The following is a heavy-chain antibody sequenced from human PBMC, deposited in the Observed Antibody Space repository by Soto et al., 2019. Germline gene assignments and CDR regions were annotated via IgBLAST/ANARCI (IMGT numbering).Heavy chain of an antibody. J-gene: IGHJ4*02. CDR2: ISYDGSNK. CDR3: ARDRLRLGELSLLGYFDY. CDR1: GFTFSRHT. V-gene: IGHV3-30*04. D-gene: IGHD3-16*02. Sequence: QVPLEESGGGMVQPGRSLRLSCAASGFTFSRHTMHWVRQAPGKGLEWMASISYDGSNKYYADSVKGRFTISRDNSKNTLSVKMDSLRAEDTAVYYCARDRLRLGELSLLGYFDYWGQGTLVTVSS.